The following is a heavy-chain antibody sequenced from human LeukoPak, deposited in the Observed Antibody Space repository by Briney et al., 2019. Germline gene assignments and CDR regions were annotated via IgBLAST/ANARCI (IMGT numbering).Heavy chain of an antibody. Sequence: GGSLRLSCAASGFTFRSYGMSWVRQAPGKGLEWVSAIRGSGGSTYYADSVKGRFTISRDNSKNTLYLQMNSLRAEDTAVYYCARGSRGHTWIQLWTRPGAFDYWGQGTLVTVSS. CDR1: GFTFRSYG. V-gene: IGHV3-23*01. D-gene: IGHD5-18*01. CDR3: ARGSRGHTWIQLWTRPGAFDY. CDR2: IRGSGGST. J-gene: IGHJ4*02.